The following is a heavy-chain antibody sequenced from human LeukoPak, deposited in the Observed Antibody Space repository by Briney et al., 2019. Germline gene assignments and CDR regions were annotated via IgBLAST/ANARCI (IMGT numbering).Heavy chain of an antibody. D-gene: IGHD6-19*01. V-gene: IGHV1-69*13. CDR2: IIPIFGTA. CDR3: ASIAVAGRFDY. J-gene: IGHJ4*02. Sequence: SVTVSFKGSGGTFIIYAISWGRQAPGQGREWMGGIIPIFGTANYAQKFQGRVTITADESTSTAYMELSSLRSEDTAVYYCASIAVAGRFDYWGQGTLVTVSS. CDR1: GGTFIIYA.